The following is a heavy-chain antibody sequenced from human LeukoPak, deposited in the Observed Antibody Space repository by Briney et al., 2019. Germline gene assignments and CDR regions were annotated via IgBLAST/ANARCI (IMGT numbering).Heavy chain of an antibody. V-gene: IGHV3-23*01. D-gene: IGHD2-15*01. Sequence: GGSLRLSCAASGFTFSSYAMSWVRPAPGKGLEWVSAISGSGGSTYYADSVKGRFTISRDNSKNTLYLQMNSLRAEDTAVYYCAKVDCSGGSCYPLYYYYGMDVWGQGTTVTVSS. J-gene: IGHJ6*02. CDR1: GFTFSSYA. CDR3: AKVDCSGGSCYPLYYYYGMDV. CDR2: ISGSGGST.